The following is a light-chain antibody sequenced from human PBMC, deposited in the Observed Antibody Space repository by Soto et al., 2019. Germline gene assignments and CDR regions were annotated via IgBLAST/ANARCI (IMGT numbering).Light chain of an antibody. CDR1: QSVSSN. CDR2: GAF. J-gene: IGKJ1*01. V-gene: IGKV3-15*01. CDR3: QQYNDWTLT. Sequence: EIVMTQSPVTLSVSPGERVTLSGRASQSVSSNLAWYQKKPGQDPSLLIYGAFTRATGIPARFSGTGSGTEFNLTISRLQSEDFALYYCQQYNDWTLTFGQGTKVDIK.